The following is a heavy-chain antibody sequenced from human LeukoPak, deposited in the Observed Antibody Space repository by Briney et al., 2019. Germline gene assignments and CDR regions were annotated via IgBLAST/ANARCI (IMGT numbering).Heavy chain of an antibody. CDR1: GFTFSSYE. CDR2: ISSSGSTI. Sequence: GGSLSLSCAASGFTFSSYEMNWVRQAPGKGLEWVSYISSSGSTIYYADSVKGRFTISGDNAKNSLYLQLNSLRAEDTAVYYCARDTYGSGSYYNAPLDYWGQGTLVTVSS. CDR3: ARDTYGSGSYYNAPLDY. J-gene: IGHJ4*02. D-gene: IGHD3-10*01. V-gene: IGHV3-48*03.